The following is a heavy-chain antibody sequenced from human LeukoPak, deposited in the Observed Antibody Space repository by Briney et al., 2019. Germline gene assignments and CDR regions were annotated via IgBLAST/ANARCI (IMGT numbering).Heavy chain of an antibody. Sequence: GGSLRLSCAASGFTFSSYGMHWVRQAPGKGLEWVAFIRYDGSNTYYADSVKGRFTISRDNSKNTLYLQMNSLRAHDTAVYYCARLGAVAGRSFGRLNYYYYYYMDVWGKGTTVTISS. J-gene: IGHJ6*03. V-gene: IGHV3-30*02. CDR1: GFTFSSYG. CDR3: ARLGAVAGRSFGRLNYYYYYYMDV. D-gene: IGHD6-19*01. CDR2: IRYDGSNT.